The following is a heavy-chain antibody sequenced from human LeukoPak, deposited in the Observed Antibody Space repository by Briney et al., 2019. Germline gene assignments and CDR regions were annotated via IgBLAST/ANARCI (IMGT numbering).Heavy chain of an antibody. CDR2: ISSDGSDK. J-gene: IGHJ6*02. Sequence: GGSLRLSCAASGFTFSSYAMHWVRQAPGKGLDWVALISSDGSDKYYADSVKGRFTISRAKSRNTLHLQMDGLRAEDTAVYYCARDPGRNFDYYYYGMDVWGQGTTVTVSS. D-gene: IGHD1-14*01. V-gene: IGHV3-30-3*01. CDR3: ARDPGRNFDYYYYGMDV. CDR1: GFTFSSYA.